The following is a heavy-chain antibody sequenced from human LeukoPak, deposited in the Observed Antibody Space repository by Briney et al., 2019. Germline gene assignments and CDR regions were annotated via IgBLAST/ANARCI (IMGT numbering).Heavy chain of an antibody. CDR3: AKDRATYYDISYYFDY. CDR1: GVTFSSYG. CDR2: ISYDGSNK. J-gene: IGHJ4*02. V-gene: IGHV3-30*18. Sequence: GGSLRLSCAASGVTFSSYGMHWVRQAPGKGLEWVAVISYDGSNKYYADSVKGRFTISRDNSKNTLYLQMNSLRAEDTAVYYCAKDRATYYDISYYFDYWGQGTLVTVSS. D-gene: IGHD3-9*01.